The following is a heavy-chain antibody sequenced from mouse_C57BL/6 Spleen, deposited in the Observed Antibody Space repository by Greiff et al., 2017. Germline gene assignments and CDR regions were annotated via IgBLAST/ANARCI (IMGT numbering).Heavy chain of an antibody. D-gene: IGHD2-2*01. V-gene: IGHV1-50*01. J-gene: IGHJ3*01. CDR2: IDPSDSYT. Sequence: VQLQQPGAELVKPGASVKLSCKASGYTFTSYWMQWVKQRPGQGLEWIGEIDPSDSYTNYNQKFKGKATLTVDTSSSTAYMQLSRLTSEDSAVYYCARGGGNDGGADWGQGTLVTVSA. CDR1: GYTFTSYW. CDR3: ARGGGNDGGAD.